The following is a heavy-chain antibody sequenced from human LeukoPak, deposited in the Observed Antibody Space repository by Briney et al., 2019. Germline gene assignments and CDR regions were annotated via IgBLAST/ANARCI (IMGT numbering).Heavy chain of an antibody. CDR3: ARGGPDHAFDV. J-gene: IGHJ3*01. V-gene: IGHV3-74*01. D-gene: IGHD1-14*01. Sequence: GGSLRLSCAASGFTFSSYWMHWVRQAPGKGLVWVSRVDSGGTNTIYADSVQGRFTISRDNAKNSLYSQINSLRADDTALYYCARGGPDHAFDVWGRGTMVTVSS. CDR2: VDSGGTNT. CDR1: GFTFSSYW.